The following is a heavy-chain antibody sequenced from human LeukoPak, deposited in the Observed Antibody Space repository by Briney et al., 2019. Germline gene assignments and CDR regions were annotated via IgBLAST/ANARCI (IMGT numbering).Heavy chain of an antibody. CDR3: ARYIVVVVDDAFDI. CDR1: GFSLSTSGVG. V-gene: IGHV2-5*01. J-gene: IGHJ3*02. CDR2: LYWNDDK. Sequence: SGPTLLHPTQTLTLTCTFSGFSLSTSGVGVGSIRQPPGKALEWLALLYWNDDKRYSPSLKSRLTITKDTSKNQVVLTMTNMDPVDTATYYCARYIVVVVDDAFDIWGQGTMVTVSS. D-gene: IGHD2-15*01.